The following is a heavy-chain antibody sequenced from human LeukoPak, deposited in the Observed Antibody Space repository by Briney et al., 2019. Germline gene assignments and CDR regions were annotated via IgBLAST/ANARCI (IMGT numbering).Heavy chain of an antibody. D-gene: IGHD3-10*01. CDR1: GGSLSGNH. V-gene: IGHV4-34*01. Sequence: SETLSLTCAVYGGSLSGNHWSWIRQPPGKGLEWIGEISHSGSTNYNPSLKSRVTISVDTSKNQFSLKLSSVTAADTAVYYCASTYYGSGSYYGWFDPWGQGTLVTVSS. CDR3: ASTYYGSGSYYGWFDP. CDR2: ISHSGST. J-gene: IGHJ5*02.